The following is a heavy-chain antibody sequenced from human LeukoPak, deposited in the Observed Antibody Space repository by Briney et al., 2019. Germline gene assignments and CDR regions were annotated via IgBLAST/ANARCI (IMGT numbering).Heavy chain of an antibody. J-gene: IGHJ4*02. CDR3: ARTRGRGFVFDY. Sequence: GESLKISCKASGYSFTSNWIGCGRHMPGKGLEWMGIIYPGDSDTRYSPSFQGQVTISADKSISTAYLQWSSLKASDTAMYYCARTRGRGFVFDYWGQGTLVTVSS. CDR2: IYPGDSDT. CDR1: GYSFTSNW. D-gene: IGHD3-10*01. V-gene: IGHV5-51*01.